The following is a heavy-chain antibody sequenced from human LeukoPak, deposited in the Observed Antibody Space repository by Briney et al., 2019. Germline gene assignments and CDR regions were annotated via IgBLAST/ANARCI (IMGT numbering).Heavy chain of an antibody. CDR1: GASISSYY. CDR2: IYYSAST. Sequence: SETLSLTCTVSGASISSYYWSWIRQPPGKGLEWVGYIYYSASTNYNPSLKSRITISVDTSKNQFSLKLSSVTAADTAVYYCARLYSSSLGRVFDYWGQGTLVTVSS. D-gene: IGHD6-13*01. V-gene: IGHV4-59*01. J-gene: IGHJ4*02. CDR3: ARLYSSSLGRVFDY.